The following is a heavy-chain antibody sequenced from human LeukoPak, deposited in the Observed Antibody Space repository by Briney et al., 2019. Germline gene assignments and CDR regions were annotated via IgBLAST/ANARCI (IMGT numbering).Heavy chain of an antibody. CDR2: INHSGST. CDR1: GGSFSGYY. Sequence: SETLSLTCAVYGGSFSGYYWSWIRQPPGKGLEWIGEINHSGSTNYNPSLKSRVTISVDTSKNQFPLKLSSVTAADTAVYYCARAARGGYGDYPFDYWGQGTLVTVSS. CDR3: ARAARGGYGDYPFDY. D-gene: IGHD4-17*01. J-gene: IGHJ4*02. V-gene: IGHV4-34*01.